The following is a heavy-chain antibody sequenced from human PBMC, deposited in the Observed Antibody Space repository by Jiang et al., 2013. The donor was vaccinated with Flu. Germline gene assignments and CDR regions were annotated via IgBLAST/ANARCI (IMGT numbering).Heavy chain of an antibody. CDR3: ALPPSGNSKFGYYYYYMDV. D-gene: IGHD4-11*01. CDR1: GGTFSSYA. J-gene: IGHJ6*03. V-gene: IGHV1-69*01. CDR2: IIPIFGTT. Sequence: VQLVESGAEVKKPGSSVKVSCKESGGTFSSYAISWVRQAPGQGLEWMGQIIPIFGTTQYAQRFQGRVTITADESTGTAYMELSSLRSEDSAVYYCALPPSGNSKFGYYYYYMDVWGTGTTVTVSS.